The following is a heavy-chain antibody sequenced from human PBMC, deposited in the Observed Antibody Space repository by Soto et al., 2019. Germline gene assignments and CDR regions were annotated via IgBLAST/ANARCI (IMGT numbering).Heavy chain of an antibody. Sequence: EVQLVESGGGLVQPGESLRLSCVASGFTFSVYSMSWVRHAPGKGLEWVSYISAYSGTTHYADSVKGRFTISRDDAKNSLYLQMNSLRDEDTAVYFCARDRHWDQWLGPHDAFHIWGRGTRVTVSS. D-gene: IGHD6-19*01. CDR2: ISAYSGTT. CDR3: ARDRHWDQWLGPHDAFHI. J-gene: IGHJ3*02. V-gene: IGHV3-48*02. CDR1: GFTFSVYS.